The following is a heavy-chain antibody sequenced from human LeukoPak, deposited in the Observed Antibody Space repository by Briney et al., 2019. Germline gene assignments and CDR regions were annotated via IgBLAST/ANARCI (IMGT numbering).Heavy chain of an antibody. CDR1: RFVISRYG. Sequence: ARSLRHSFAASRFVISRYGMHWDDQDPGKGLEWVELVSYNGGDKKYADSVKGRFTISRDNSKNTVYLEMNSLRTEDTAVYYCAKDVALRAAAYYFDYWGQGTLVTVSS. V-gene: IGHV3-30*18. D-gene: IGHD2-21*01. CDR3: AKDVALRAAAYYFDY. J-gene: IGHJ4*02. CDR2: VSYNGGDK.